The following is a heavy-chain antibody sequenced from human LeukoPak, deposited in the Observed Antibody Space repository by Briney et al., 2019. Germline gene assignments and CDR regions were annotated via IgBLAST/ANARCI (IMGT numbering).Heavy chain of an antibody. CDR3: VRLYDDYTNGHFDS. J-gene: IGHJ4*02. CDR1: GGSISTYY. V-gene: IGHV4-59*01. D-gene: IGHD4-11*01. Sequence: SETLSLTCTVSGGSISTYYWTWIRQPPGKGLEWIGYIYHSGSTKYNSSLKSRVAMSVDTSKNQFSLKLSSVTAADTAVYYCVRLYDDYTNGHFDSWGQGTLVTVSS. CDR2: IYHSGST.